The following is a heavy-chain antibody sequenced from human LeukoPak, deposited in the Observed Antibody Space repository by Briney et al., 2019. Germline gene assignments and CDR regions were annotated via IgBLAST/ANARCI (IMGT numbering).Heavy chain of an antibody. V-gene: IGHV1-2*02. CDR3: ARRGYNYGPKKTYLHYYYMDV. CDR1: RYTFTDYY. CDR2: INTKSGEI. D-gene: IGHD5-18*01. J-gene: IGHJ6*03. Sequence: ASVKVSCKTSRYTFTDYYMHWVRQAPGQGLEWMGWINTKSGEINYGQHFQGRVTMTRDTSISTAYMELSRLRADDTAIFYCARRGYNYGPKKTYLHYYYMDVWGTGTTVTVSS.